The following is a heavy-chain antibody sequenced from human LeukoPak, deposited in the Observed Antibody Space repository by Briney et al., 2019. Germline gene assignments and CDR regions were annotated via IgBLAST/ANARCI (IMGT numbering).Heavy chain of an antibody. D-gene: IGHD3-16*01. V-gene: IGHV4-59*01. CDR3: ARGWRGDHFDY. CDR2: FYHSET. Sequence: PSETLSLTCTVSGDSMSTSYWSWIRQPLGKGLEWIGYFYHSETDYNPSLKSRVTISGDMSNNQFSLKLSSVTAADTAIYYCARGWRGDHFDYWGQGTLVSVSS. CDR1: GDSMSTSY. J-gene: IGHJ4*02.